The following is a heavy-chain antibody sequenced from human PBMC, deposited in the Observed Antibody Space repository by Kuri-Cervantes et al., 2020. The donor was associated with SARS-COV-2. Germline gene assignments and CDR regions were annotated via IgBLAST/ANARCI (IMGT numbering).Heavy chain of an antibody. V-gene: IGHV4-39*07. J-gene: IGHJ4*02. Sequence: SETLSLTCTVSGGSISSSSYYWGWIRQPPGKGLEWIGYIYHSGSTYYNPSLKSRVTISVDTSKNQFSLKLSSVTAADTAVYYCATCIAAAGSYYFDYWGQGTLVTVSS. CDR2: IYHSGST. CDR1: GGSISSSSYY. CDR3: ATCIAAAGSYYFDY. D-gene: IGHD6-13*01.